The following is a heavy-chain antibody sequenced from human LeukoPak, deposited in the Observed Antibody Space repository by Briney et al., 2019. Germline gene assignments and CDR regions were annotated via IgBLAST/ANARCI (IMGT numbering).Heavy chain of an antibody. D-gene: IGHD6-19*01. J-gene: IGHJ4*02. CDR1: GFTFSSYV. Sequence: PGGSLRLSCAASGFTFSSYVMSWVRQAPGKGLEWVSAISGSSGSTYYADSVKGRFTISRDNSKNTLYLQMNSLRADDTAVYYCAKADSSGWYFDFWGQGTLVTVSS. V-gene: IGHV3-23*01. CDR2: ISGSSGST. CDR3: AKADSSGWYFDF.